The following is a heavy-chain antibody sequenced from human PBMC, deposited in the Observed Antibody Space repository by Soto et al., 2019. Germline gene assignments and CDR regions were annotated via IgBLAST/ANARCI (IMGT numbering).Heavy chain of an antibody. CDR1: GITISNYP. D-gene: IGHD3-10*01. CDR3: AKAVPMVRWYFDY. V-gene: IGHV3-23*01. Sequence: GGSLRLSCAASGITISNYPMSWVRQAPGKGLDWVSGISGSGDRTYYADSAKGRFSISKDISKNSLSLQLDSLGVEDTAVYYCAKAVPMVRWYFDYWGQGTLVTVSS. CDR2: ISGSGDRT. J-gene: IGHJ4*02.